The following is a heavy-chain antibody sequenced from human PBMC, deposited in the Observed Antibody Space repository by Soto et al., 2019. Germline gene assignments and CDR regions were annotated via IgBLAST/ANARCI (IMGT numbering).Heavy chain of an antibody. CDR2: IIPIFGTA. CDR3: ASRDSYCGGDCYSLYGMDV. D-gene: IGHD2-21*02. Sequence: ASVKVSCKASGGTFSSYAISWVRQAPGQGLEWMGGIIPIFGTANYAQKFQGRVTITADESTSTAYMELSSLRSEDTAVYYCASRDSYCGGDCYSLYGMDVSGQGTTVTVYS. CDR1: GGTFSSYA. J-gene: IGHJ6*02. V-gene: IGHV1-69*13.